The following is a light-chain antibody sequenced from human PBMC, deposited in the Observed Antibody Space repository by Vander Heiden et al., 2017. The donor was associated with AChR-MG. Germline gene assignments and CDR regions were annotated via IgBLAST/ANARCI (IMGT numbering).Light chain of an antibody. CDR1: QSISSY. J-gene: IGKJ2*01. Sequence: DIQMTQSPSSLSASVGDRVTITCRASQSISSYLNWYKQKPGKAPKLLIYAASSLQMGVKSRFSGSGYGTDFTLTISSLQPEDFAPYYCQQRYRNPPAVTFGQGTKLEIK. V-gene: IGKV1-39*01. CDR2: AAS. CDR3: QQRYRNPPAVT.